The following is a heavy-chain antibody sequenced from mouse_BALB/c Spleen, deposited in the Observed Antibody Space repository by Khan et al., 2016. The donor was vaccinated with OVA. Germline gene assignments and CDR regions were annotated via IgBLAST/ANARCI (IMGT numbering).Heavy chain of an antibody. J-gene: IGHJ3*01. CDR3: ARRGNS. Sequence: EVELVESGGDLVKPGGSLKLSCAASEFTFSSYGMSWVRQTPAQRLEWVATTTRGGSYTYYPDSVKGRFTISRDNAKNTLYLQMTSLQSEDTAMYYCARRGNSWGQGTLVTVSA. CDR1: EFTFSSYG. D-gene: IGHD2-1*01. CDR2: TTRGGSYT. V-gene: IGHV5-6*01.